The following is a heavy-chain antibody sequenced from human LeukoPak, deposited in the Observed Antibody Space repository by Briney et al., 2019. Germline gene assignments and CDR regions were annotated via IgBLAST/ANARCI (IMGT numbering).Heavy chain of an antibody. J-gene: IGHJ4*02. V-gene: IGHV4-34*01. CDR3: ARVKRGRDFWSGYRFDH. Sequence: PSETLSLTCAVYGESFSGHYWSWIRQPPGKGLEWIGEVNYSGGTNYNPSLKSRVTISVDTSKNQFSLKLRSVPAADTAVFYCARVKRGRDFWSGYRFDHWGQGTLVTVSS. CDR2: VNYSGGT. CDR1: GESFSGHY. D-gene: IGHD3-3*01.